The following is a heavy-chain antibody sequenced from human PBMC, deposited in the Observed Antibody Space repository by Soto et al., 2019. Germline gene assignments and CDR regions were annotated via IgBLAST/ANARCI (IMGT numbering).Heavy chain of an antibody. CDR3: ARGDYDYIWGSYRYGY. CDR1: GYTFTSYD. CDR2: INPNSGNT. V-gene: IGHV1-8*01. D-gene: IGHD3-16*02. J-gene: IGHJ4*02. Sequence: QVQLVQSGAEVKKPGASVKVSCKASGYTFTSYDINWVRQATGQGLEWMGWINPNSGNTGYAQKFQGRVTMTRNTSISTAYMELSSLRSEDTAVYYCARGDYDYIWGSYRYGYWGQGTLVTVSS.